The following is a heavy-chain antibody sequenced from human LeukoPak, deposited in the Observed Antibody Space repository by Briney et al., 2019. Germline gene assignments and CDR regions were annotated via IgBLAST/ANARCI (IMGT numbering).Heavy chain of an antibody. CDR3: ARTKVGGTFDY. CDR2: IYYSGST. CDR1: GVSFSGYY. J-gene: IGHJ4*02. V-gene: IGHV4-59*01. D-gene: IGHD3-3*01. Sequence: PSETLSLTCAVYGVSFSGYYWSWIRQPPGKGLEWIGYIYYSGSTNYNPSLKSRVTISVDTSKNQFSLKLSSVTAADTAVYYCARTKVGGTFDYWGQGTLVTVSS.